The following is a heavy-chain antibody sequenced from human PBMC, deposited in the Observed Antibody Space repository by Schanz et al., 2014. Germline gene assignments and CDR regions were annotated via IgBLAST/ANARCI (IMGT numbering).Heavy chain of an antibody. Sequence: QVQLVESGGGLVKPGGSLRLSCAASGFTFSDYYMSWVRQAPGKGLEWVSYISSVGISKYYADPVKGRFTLSRDNAKKTMDLQMNSLRVEDTAVYYCARDPNSVNEIDYWGQGTLVTVSS. CDR3: ARDPNSVNEIDY. J-gene: IGHJ4*02. CDR1: GFTFSDYY. D-gene: IGHD5-12*01. V-gene: IGHV3-11*01. CDR2: ISSVGISK.